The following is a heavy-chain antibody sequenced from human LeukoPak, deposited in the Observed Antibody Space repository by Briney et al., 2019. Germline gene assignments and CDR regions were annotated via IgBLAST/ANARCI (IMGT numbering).Heavy chain of an antibody. V-gene: IGHV1-2*02. CDR3: AREEGITMVRGVIIPGYFDY. J-gene: IGHJ4*02. Sequence: ASVKVSCKASGYTFTSYGISWVRQAPGQGLEWMGWINPNSGGTNYAQKFQGRVTMTRDTSISTAYMELSRLRSDDTAVYYCAREEGITMVRGVIIPGYFDYWGQGTLVTVSS. CDR2: INPNSGGT. CDR1: GYTFTSYG. D-gene: IGHD3-10*01.